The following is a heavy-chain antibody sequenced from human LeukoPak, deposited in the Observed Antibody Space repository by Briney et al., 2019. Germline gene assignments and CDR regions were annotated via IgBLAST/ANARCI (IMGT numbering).Heavy chain of an antibody. J-gene: IGHJ4*02. CDR1: GGSISSGDYY. Sequence: SETLSLTCTVSGGSISSGDYYWSWIRQPPGKGLEWIGYIYYSGTTFYNPSLKSRLTISVDTSKNQFSLKLSSVTAAVTAVYYCARLSASYLYYFNCWGQGTLVTVSS. CDR2: IYYSGTT. V-gene: IGHV4-30-4*08. D-gene: IGHD1-26*01. CDR3: ARLSASYLYYFNC.